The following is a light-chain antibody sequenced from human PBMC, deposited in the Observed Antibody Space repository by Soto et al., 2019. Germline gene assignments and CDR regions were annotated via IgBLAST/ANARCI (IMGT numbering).Light chain of an antibody. CDR1: SSDVGAYNY. Sequence: AMTQPASVYGAPGQSIAISCTGTSSDVGAYNYVSWYQQHPGKAPKLMIYDVSNRPSGVSDRFSGSKSGNTASLTISGLQAEDEADYYCSSYTTSDTYVFGSGTKATVL. V-gene: IGLV2-14*01. J-gene: IGLJ1*01. CDR3: SSYTTSDTYV. CDR2: DVS.